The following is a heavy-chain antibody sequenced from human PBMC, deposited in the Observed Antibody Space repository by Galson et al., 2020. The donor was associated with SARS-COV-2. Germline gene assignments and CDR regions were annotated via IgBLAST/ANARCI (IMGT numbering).Heavy chain of an antibody. D-gene: IGHD6-19*01. CDR2: IYHSGST. V-gene: IGHV4-38-2*01. J-gene: IGHJ3*02. CDR3: AGRGSGWYGGDAFDI. Sequence: SETLSLTCAVSGYSISSGYYWGWIRQPPGKGLEWIGSIYHSGSTYYNPSLKSRVTISVDTSKNQFSLKLSSVTAADTAVYYCAGRGSGWYGGDAFDIWGQGTMVTVSS. CDR1: GYSISSGYY.